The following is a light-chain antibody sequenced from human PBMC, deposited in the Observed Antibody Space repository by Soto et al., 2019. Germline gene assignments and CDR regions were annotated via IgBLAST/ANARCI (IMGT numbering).Light chain of an antibody. V-gene: IGKV3-15*01. Sequence: EIVMTQSPATLSVSPGEGATLSCKASQNVYNTLAWYQQRPGQPPRLLIYDASTRATGISARFSGSGYWTEFTLTISSLQSEAFAVYFCQQCRNWPLTFGGGTKVEIK. CDR2: DAS. CDR3: QQCRNWPLT. J-gene: IGKJ4*01. CDR1: QNVYNT.